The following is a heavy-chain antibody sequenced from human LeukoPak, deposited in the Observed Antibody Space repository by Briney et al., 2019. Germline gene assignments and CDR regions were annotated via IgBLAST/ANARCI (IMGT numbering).Heavy chain of an antibody. V-gene: IGHV3-23*01. Sequence: GGSLRISCAASGFSFDDYAVTWVRQAPGKGLEWVSSISETGRTTSYTDSVKGRFTISRDKSKSTLHLQMNRLRAEDTALYYCAKDHDNTDSYYYFDSWGQGTLVTVSS. CDR2: ISETGRTT. CDR3: AKDHDNTDSYYYFDS. D-gene: IGHD2-21*02. CDR1: GFSFDDYA. J-gene: IGHJ4*02.